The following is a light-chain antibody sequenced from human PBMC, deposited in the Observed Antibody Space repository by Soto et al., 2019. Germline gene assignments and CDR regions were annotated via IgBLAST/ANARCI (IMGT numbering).Light chain of an antibody. CDR3: QQYYSYPQT. J-gene: IGKJ1*01. V-gene: IGKV1-5*01. Sequence: DIQMTQSPSTLSGSVGDRFTITCRASQTISSWLAWYQQKPGKAPKLLIYAASTLQSGVPSRFSSSGSGTDFTLTISCLQSEDFATYYCQQYYSYPQTFGQGTKVDIK. CDR2: AAS. CDR1: QTISSW.